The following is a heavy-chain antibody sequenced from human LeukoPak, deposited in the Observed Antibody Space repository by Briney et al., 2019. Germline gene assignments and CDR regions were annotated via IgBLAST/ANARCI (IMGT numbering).Heavy chain of an antibody. V-gene: IGHV4-39*07. Sequence: SETLSLTCTVSGGSVSRNSDYWGWIRQPPGKGLEWIGSIYYGGSTYYNPSLKSRVTISVDTSKNQFSLMVSSVTVADTGVYYCARVPAPYSYDTSGYDSWGQGTLVTVSS. CDR3: ARVPAPYSYDTSGYDS. CDR2: IYYGGST. D-gene: IGHD3-22*01. CDR1: GGSVSRNSDY. J-gene: IGHJ4*02.